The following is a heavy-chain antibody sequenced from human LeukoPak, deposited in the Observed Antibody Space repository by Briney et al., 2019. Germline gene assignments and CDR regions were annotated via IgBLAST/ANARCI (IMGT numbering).Heavy chain of an antibody. CDR3: ARHGLVAARHAFDI. D-gene: IGHD6-6*01. V-gene: IGHV4-30-2*01. J-gene: IGHJ3*02. CDR1: GGSISSGGYS. Sequence: PSQTLSLTCAVSGGSISSGGYSWSWIRQPPGKGLEWIGYIYHSGSTYYNPSLKSRVTMSVDTSKDQFSLKLNSVTAADTAVYYCARHGLVAARHAFDIWGQGTMVTVSS. CDR2: IYHSGST.